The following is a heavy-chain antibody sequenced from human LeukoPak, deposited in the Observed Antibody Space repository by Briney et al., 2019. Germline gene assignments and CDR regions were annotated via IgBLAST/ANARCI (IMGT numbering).Heavy chain of an antibody. CDR2: IFASGST. J-gene: IGHJ5*01. D-gene: IGHD5-12*01. Sequence: SQTLSLTCTVSGASISSGSYYWNWIRQPAGKGLEWIGRIFASGSTNYNPSLKSRVTISVDTSKNQFSLKLSSVTAADTAVYYCASLGGYDSWGQGTLVTVSS. V-gene: IGHV4-61*02. CDR3: ASLGGYDS. CDR1: GASISSGSYY.